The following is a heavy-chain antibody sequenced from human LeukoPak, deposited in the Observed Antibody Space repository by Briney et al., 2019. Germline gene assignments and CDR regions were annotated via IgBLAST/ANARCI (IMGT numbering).Heavy chain of an antibody. V-gene: IGHV4-59*01. CDR3: ARGIESYGDYGY. D-gene: IGHD4-17*01. CDR1: GGSISGSY. CDR2: MYNSGSA. J-gene: IGHJ4*02. Sequence: SETLSLTCTVSGGSISGSYWSWIRQPPGKGLEWIAYMYNSGSANYNPSLKSRVTISIDTSKNQFSLKLSSLTAADTAIYYCARGIESYGDYGYWGQGILVTVSS.